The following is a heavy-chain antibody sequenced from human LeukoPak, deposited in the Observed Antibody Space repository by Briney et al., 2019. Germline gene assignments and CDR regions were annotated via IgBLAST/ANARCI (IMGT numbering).Heavy chain of an antibody. D-gene: IGHD6-13*01. J-gene: IGHJ5*02. V-gene: IGHV1-69*06. CDR3: AGPGDSSSWYVWWFDH. CDR1: GGTFSIYA. CDR2: IIPIFGTA. Sequence: SVKVSCKASGGTFSIYAISWVRQAPGQGGEWMGGIIPIFGTANYAQKSQGRVTITADKSTSTAYMELSSLRSEDTAVYYCAGPGDSSSWYVWWFDHWGQGALVTVSS.